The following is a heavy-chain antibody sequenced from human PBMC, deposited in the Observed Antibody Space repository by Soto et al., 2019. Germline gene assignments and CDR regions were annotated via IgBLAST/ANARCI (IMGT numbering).Heavy chain of an antibody. CDR2: SRDKAQGYST. CDR3: VRTTYFSDSSSYTRCLDY. CDR1: VFTFSDHH. D-gene: IGHD3-22*01. V-gene: IGHV3-72*01. Sequence: SLRLSCSDAVFTFSDHHIDWVRQAPGKGLEWVGRSRDKAQGYSTEYAASVKGRFTTSRDDSKNSVYLQMNSLKTEDTAVYYCVRTTYFSDSSSYTRCLDYWGRGTLVTVSS. J-gene: IGHJ4*02.